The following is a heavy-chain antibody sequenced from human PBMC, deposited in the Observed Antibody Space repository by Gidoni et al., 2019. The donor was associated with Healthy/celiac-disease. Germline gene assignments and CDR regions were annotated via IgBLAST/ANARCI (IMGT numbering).Heavy chain of an antibody. CDR3: ARDVIFGVVIRIYYMDV. V-gene: IGHV3-30-3*01. Sequence: QVQLVESGGGVVQPGRSLRLSCAASGFTFSSYAMHWVRQAPGKGLGWVAVISYDGSNKYYADSVKGRFTISRDNSKNTLYLQMNSLRAEDTAVYYCARDVIFGVVIRIYYMDVWGKGTTVTVSS. CDR1: GFTFSSYA. CDR2: ISYDGSNK. D-gene: IGHD3-3*01. J-gene: IGHJ6*03.